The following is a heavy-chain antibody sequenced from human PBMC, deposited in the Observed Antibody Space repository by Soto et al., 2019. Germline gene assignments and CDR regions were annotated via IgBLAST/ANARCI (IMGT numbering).Heavy chain of an antibody. CDR1: CFIFSDFG. V-gene: IGHV3-30*18. CDR3: VKGDLDTAVVNRPDAFDF. CDR2: ISYDGNNK. Sequence: VGCLRLSGEACCFIFSDFGMHWVRQAPGKGLEWVAVISYDGNNKYYAQSVKGRFTISRDNSKNTLFLNMDSLRPEDTAVYHCVKGDLDTAVVNRPDAFDFGGPGTMFTVSS. J-gene: IGHJ3*01. D-gene: IGHD5-18*01.